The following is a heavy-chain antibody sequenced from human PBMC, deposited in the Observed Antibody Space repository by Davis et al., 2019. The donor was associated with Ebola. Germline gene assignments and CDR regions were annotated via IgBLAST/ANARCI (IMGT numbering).Heavy chain of an antibody. CDR3: AREYYDFWSGHDYYYYMDV. V-gene: IGHV4-30-4*01. CDR1: GGSISSGDYY. CDR2: IYYSGST. Sequence: PSETLSLTCTVSGGSISSGDYYWSWIRQPPGKGLEWIGYIYYSGSTYYNPSLKSRVTISVDTSKNQFSLKLSSVTAADTAVYYCAREYYDFWSGHDYYYYMDVWGKGTTVTVSS. J-gene: IGHJ6*03. D-gene: IGHD3-3*01.